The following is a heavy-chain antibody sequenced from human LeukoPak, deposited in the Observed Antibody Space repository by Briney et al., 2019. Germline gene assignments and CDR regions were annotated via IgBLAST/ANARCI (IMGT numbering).Heavy chain of an antibody. D-gene: IGHD3-22*01. V-gene: IGHV3-48*04. CDR3: ARGDSDMDV. CDR2: ITAGSSTT. J-gene: IGHJ6*03. Sequence: GGSLRLSCAASGFTFSSYSMNWVRQAPGKGLEWVSYITAGSSTTYYADSVKGRFTVSRDNAKNSLYLQMNSLRAEDTAMYYCARGDSDMDVWGEGTTVTVSS. CDR1: GFTFSSYS.